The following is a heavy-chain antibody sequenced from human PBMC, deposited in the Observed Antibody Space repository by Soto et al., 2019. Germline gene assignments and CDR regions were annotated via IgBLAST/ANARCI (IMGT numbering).Heavy chain of an antibody. Sequence: XXTLSLPFTVSGGSVSTYYWRWIRQPPGKGLEWIGYIYHSGSTNYNPSLKSRVTISVDTSKNQFSLKLNSVTAADTAVYYCAREVGGNSYTDAFDIWGQGIMVTVSS. CDR2: IYHSGST. J-gene: IGHJ3*02. CDR3: AREVGGNSYTDAFDI. D-gene: IGHD1-26*01. V-gene: IGHV4-59*02. CDR1: GGSVSTYY.